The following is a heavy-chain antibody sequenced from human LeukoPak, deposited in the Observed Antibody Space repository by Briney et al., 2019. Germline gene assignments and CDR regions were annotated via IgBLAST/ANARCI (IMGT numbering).Heavy chain of an antibody. D-gene: IGHD6-19*01. V-gene: IGHV5-51*01. Sequence: GESLKISCKGSGYSFITYWIGWVRQMPGKGLEYTGIIYPGDSDTRYISPSFRGQVTISADKSISTAYLQWGSLKASDTAMYYCARPSSSGWSYLDYWGQGTPVTVSS. J-gene: IGHJ4*02. CDR2: IYPGDSDT. CDR1: GYSFITYW. CDR3: ARPSSSGWSYLDY.